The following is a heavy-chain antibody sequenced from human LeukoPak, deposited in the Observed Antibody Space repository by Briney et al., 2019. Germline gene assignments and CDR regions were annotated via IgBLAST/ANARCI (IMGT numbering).Heavy chain of an antibody. CDR1: GFTFDDYA. J-gene: IGHJ4*02. V-gene: IGHV3-9*01. CDR2: ISWNSGSI. CDR3: AKDPHGLTVYYFDY. Sequence: PGRSLRLSCAASGFTFDDYAMHWVRQAPGKGLEWVSGISWNSGSIGYADSVKGRFTISRDNAKNSLYLQMNSLRAEDTALYYCAKDPHGLTVYYFDYWGQGTLVTVSS. D-gene: IGHD4-17*01.